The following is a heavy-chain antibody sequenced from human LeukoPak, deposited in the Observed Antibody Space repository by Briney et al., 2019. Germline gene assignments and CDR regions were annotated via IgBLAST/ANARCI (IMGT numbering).Heavy chain of an antibody. D-gene: IGHD5-24*01. CDR1: GFTFSTYF. CDR3: TRVGYIDEGIDY. CDR2: IKQDGSKK. V-gene: IGHV3-7*04. Sequence: GGSLRLSCAASGFTFSTYFMSWVRQAPGKGLEWVANIKQDGSKKSYVDSVKGRFTISRDNAKNSLYLQMNSLRAEDTAIYYCTRVGYIDEGIDYWGQGTLVTVSS. J-gene: IGHJ4*02.